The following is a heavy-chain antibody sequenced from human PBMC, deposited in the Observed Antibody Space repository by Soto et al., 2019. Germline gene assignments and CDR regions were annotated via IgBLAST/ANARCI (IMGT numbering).Heavy chain of an antibody. V-gene: IGHV2-5*02. J-gene: IGHJ4*02. Sequence: QITLKESGPTLVKPTQPLTLTCTFSGFSLSTSAVGVGWIRQPPGKALECLALIYWDDDKRYSPSLKSRLTVTKDTSKNQVVLTMTNLDPVDTATYYCAHIYGDHFFDYWGQGTLVTVSS. CDR1: GFSLSTSAVG. CDR2: IYWDDDK. CDR3: AHIYGDHFFDY. D-gene: IGHD4-17*01.